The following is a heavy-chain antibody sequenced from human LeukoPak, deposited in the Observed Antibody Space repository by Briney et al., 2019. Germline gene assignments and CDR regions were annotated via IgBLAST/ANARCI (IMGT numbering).Heavy chain of an antibody. Sequence: GGPLRLSCAASGFTFSSYAMHWVRQAPGKGLEWVAVISYDGSNKYYADSVKGRFTISRDNSKNTLYLQMNSLRAEDAAVYYCARDRIWFGESGPTPGAFDIWGQGTMVTVSS. D-gene: IGHD3-10*01. V-gene: IGHV3-30*04. CDR2: ISYDGSNK. CDR3: ARDRIWFGESGPTPGAFDI. J-gene: IGHJ3*02. CDR1: GFTFSSYA.